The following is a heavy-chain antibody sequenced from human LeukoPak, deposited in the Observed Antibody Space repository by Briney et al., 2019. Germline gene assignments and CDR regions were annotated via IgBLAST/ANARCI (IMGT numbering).Heavy chain of an antibody. Sequence: SQTLSLTCTVSGGSISSGDFYWSWIRQPAGKGLEWIGRIDISGNTYYNPSLKSRVTISVDTSKNQFSLKLSSVTAADTAVYYCARERAAAGTTDFQHWGQGTLVTVSS. CDR1: GGSISSGDFY. CDR2: IDISGNT. J-gene: IGHJ1*01. V-gene: IGHV4-61*02. CDR3: ARERAAAGTTDFQH. D-gene: IGHD6-13*01.